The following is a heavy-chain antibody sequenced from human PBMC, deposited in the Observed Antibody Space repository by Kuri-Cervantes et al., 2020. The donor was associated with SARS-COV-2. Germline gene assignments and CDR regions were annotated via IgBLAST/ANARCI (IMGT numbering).Heavy chain of an antibody. CDR1: GFTFSNAW. Sequence: GGSLRLSCAASGFTFSNAWMSWVRQAPGKGLEWVGRIKSKTDGGTTDYAAPVKGRFTISGDNSKNTLYLQMNSLRAEDTAVYYCAKDVGIVATTPLDYWGQGTLVTVSS. V-gene: IGHV3-15*01. J-gene: IGHJ4*02. D-gene: IGHD5-12*01. CDR3: AKDVGIVATTPLDY. CDR2: IKSKTDGGTT.